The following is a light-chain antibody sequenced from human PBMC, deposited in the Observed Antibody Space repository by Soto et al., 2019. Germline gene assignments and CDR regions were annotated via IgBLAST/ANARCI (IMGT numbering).Light chain of an antibody. Sequence: DIQMTQSPSSLSASVGDRVTITCRASQTIGNYLNWYQQKPGKAPNLLVYLASTLQPGVPSRFSGSGSGTDFTLSVSSLQPEDFAVYYCHQYDNAPQAYGQGTKVDIK. CDR3: HQYDNAPQA. V-gene: IGKV1-39*01. J-gene: IGKJ2*01. CDR1: QTIGNY. CDR2: LAS.